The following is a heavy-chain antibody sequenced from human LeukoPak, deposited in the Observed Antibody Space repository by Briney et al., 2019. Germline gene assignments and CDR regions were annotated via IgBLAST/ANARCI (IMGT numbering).Heavy chain of an antibody. CDR2: ISSSSSYT. J-gene: IGHJ4*02. CDR1: VFTFSDYY. Sequence: GGALRLSCAASVFTFSDYYMSWIRQAPGKGLDWVSYISSSSSYTNYADSVKGRFTISRDNAKNSLYLQMNSLRAEDTDVYYCATSSGWYTYYFDYWGQGTLVTVSS. D-gene: IGHD6-19*01. CDR3: ATSSGWYTYYFDY. V-gene: IGHV3-11*06.